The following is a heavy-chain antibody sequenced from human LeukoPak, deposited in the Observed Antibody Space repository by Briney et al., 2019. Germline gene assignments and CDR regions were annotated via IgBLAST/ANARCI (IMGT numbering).Heavy chain of an antibody. V-gene: IGHV3-53*01. Sequence: GGSLRLSCAASGFTVSSNYMSWVRQAPGKGLEWVSVIYSGGSTYYADSVKGRFTTSRDNSKNTLYLQMSSLRAEDTAVYYCARTPRNYYYYMDVWGKGTTVTVSS. CDR3: ARTPRNYYYYMDV. CDR2: IYSGGST. J-gene: IGHJ6*03. CDR1: GFTVSSNY.